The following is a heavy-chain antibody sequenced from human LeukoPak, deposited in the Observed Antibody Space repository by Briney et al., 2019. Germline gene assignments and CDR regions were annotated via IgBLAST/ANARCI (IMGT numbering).Heavy chain of an antibody. CDR2: IYTSGST. Sequence: WETLSLTCTVSGGSISSYYWSWIRQPAGKGLEWIGRIYTSGSTNYNPSLKSRVTMSVDTSKNQFSLKLSSVTAADTAVYYCARTQREYYYDSSGAIDAFDIWGQGTMATVSS. CDR3: ARTQREYYYDSSGAIDAFDI. V-gene: IGHV4-4*07. D-gene: IGHD3-22*01. CDR1: GGSISSYY. J-gene: IGHJ3*02.